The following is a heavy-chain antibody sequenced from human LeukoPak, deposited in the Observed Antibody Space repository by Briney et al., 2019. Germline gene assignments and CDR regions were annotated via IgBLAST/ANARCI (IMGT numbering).Heavy chain of an antibody. Sequence: PGGSLRLSCAASGFTFRLYSMNWVRQAPGKGLEWLSYVRSTDGAIAYADSVKGRFTIFRDDAKNSLYLQMNSLRDEDTAVYYYARDRDWAFDYWGQGTLITVSS. J-gene: IGHJ4*02. CDR3: ARDRDWAFDY. V-gene: IGHV3-48*02. CDR1: GFTFRLYS. CDR2: VRSTDGAI. D-gene: IGHD3-9*01.